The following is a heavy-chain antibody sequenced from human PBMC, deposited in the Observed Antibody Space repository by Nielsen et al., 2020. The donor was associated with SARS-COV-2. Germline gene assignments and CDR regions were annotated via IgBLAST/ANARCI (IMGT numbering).Heavy chain of an antibody. CDR3: VRIDMATISVDY. Sequence: SATLSLTCIVSGGSISTGSHYWSWIRQPPGKGLEWIGYIFYRGNTNYKPSLKSRVTISVDTSKNQFSLKVNSVTAADTAVYYCVRIDMATISVDYWGRETLVTVSS. V-gene: IGHV4-61*01. CDR1: GGSISTGSHY. D-gene: IGHD5-24*01. J-gene: IGHJ4*02. CDR2: IFYRGNT.